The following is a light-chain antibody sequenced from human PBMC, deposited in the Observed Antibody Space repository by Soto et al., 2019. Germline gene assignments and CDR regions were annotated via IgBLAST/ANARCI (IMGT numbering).Light chain of an antibody. CDR1: SSDVGGYDF. CDR2: DVT. Sequence: QSALTQPRSVSGSPGQSVTISCTGTSSDVGGYDFVSWYQQYPGKAPKFMIYDVTERPSGVPDRFSGSKSGNTASLTISGLQAEDEADYYCCSFTSSSTWVFGGGTKVTVL. CDR3: CSFTSSSTWV. J-gene: IGLJ3*02. V-gene: IGLV2-11*01.